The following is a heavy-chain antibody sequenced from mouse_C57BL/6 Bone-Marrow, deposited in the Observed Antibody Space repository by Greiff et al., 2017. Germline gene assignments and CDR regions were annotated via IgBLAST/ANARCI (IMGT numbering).Heavy chain of an antibody. V-gene: IGHV1-54*01. CDR1: GYAFTNYL. CDR2: INPGSGGT. Sequence: QVQLQQSGAELVRPGTSVKVSCKASGYAFTNYLIEWVKQRPGQGLEWIGVINPGSGGTNYNEKFKGKATLTADNSSSTAYILLSSLPSEDSAVYFCERGNPSMDYWGQGTSVTVSS. J-gene: IGHJ4*01. CDR3: ERGNPSMDY.